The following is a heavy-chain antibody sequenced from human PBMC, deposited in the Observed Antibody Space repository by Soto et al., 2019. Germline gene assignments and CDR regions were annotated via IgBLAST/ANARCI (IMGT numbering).Heavy chain of an antibody. D-gene: IGHD6-19*01. CDR2: MTSDTKTI. CDR1: GFTFRIYS. CDR3: ARSVEGHFDY. Sequence: EVQLVESGGGLEQPGGSLRLSCAASGFTFRIYSMNWVRQAPGKGLEWISYMTSDTKTIKYADSVKGRFTITRDNDKNSVYLQMTSLRDEDTAVYYCARSVEGHFDYWGQGTLVTVSS. J-gene: IGHJ4*02. V-gene: IGHV3-48*02.